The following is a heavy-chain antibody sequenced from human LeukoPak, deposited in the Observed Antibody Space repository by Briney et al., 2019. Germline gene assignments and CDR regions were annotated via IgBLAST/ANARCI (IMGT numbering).Heavy chain of an antibody. Sequence: PSETLSLTCTVSGGSISSGGYYWSWIRQHPGKGLEWIGYIYYSGSTYYNPSLKSRVTISVDTSKNQFSLKLSSVTAADTAVYYCARDHIWGYYYMDVWGKGTTVTVSS. CDR2: IYYSGST. J-gene: IGHJ6*03. D-gene: IGHD7-27*01. CDR3: ARDHIWGYYYMDV. CDR1: GGSISSGGYY. V-gene: IGHV4-31*03.